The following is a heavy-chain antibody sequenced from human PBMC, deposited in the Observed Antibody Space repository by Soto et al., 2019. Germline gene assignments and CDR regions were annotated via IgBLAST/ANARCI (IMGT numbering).Heavy chain of an antibody. Sequence: GASVKVSCKASGYTFTSYGISWVRQAPGQGLEWMGWISAYNGNTNYAQKLQGRVTMTTDTSTSTAYMELRSLRSDDTAVYYCARGRPLDAPAARTYYFDYWGQGTLVTVSS. CDR1: GYTFTSYG. CDR2: ISAYNGNT. D-gene: IGHD2-2*01. J-gene: IGHJ4*02. CDR3: ARGRPLDAPAARTYYFDY. V-gene: IGHV1-18*01.